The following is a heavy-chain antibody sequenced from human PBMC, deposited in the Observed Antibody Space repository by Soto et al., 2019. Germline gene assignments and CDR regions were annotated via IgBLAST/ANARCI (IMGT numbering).Heavy chain of an antibody. CDR1: GFTFSSYW. D-gene: IGHD3-3*01. J-gene: IGHJ4*02. V-gene: IGHV3-15*07. CDR2: IKSKTDGGTT. Sequence: GGSLRLSCAASGFTFSSYWMHWVRQAPGKGLVWVSRIKSKTDGGTTDYAAPVKGRFTISRDDSKNTLYLQMNSLKTEDTAVYYCTTRYYDFWSGPPRPYYFDYWGQGTLVTVSS. CDR3: TTRYYDFWSGPPRPYYFDY.